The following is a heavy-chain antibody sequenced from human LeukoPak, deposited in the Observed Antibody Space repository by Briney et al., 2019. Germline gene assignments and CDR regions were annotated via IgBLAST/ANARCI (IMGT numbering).Heavy chain of an antibody. V-gene: IGHV3-53*05. J-gene: IGHJ4*02. Sequence: GGSLRLSCAASGFTVSSNYMSWVRQAPGKGLEWVSVIYSGGSTYYADSVKGRFTISRDDSRNTLYLQMNSLRPEDTAVYYCARDRLNRAYCGNDCYSAAFDYWGQGTLVTVSS. CDR1: GFTVSSNY. CDR2: IYSGGST. CDR3: ARDRLNRAYCGNDCYSAAFDY. D-gene: IGHD2-21*02.